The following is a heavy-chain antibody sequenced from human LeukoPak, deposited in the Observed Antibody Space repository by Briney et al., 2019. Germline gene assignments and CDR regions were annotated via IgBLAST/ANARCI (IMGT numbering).Heavy chain of an antibody. J-gene: IGHJ6*03. Sequence: ASVKVSCKASGYTFTGYYMHWVRQAPGQGLEWMGWINPNSGGTNYAQKFQGRVTMTRDTSISTAYMELSRLRSDDTAVYYCARDHGVYGDPYYYYYMDVWGKGTTVTVSS. D-gene: IGHD4-17*01. CDR1: GYTFTGYY. V-gene: IGHV1-2*02. CDR2: INPNSGGT. CDR3: ARDHGVYGDPYYYYYMDV.